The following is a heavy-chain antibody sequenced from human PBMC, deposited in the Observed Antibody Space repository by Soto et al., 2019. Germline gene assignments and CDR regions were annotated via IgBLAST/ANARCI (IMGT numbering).Heavy chain of an antibody. D-gene: IGHD6-13*01. J-gene: IGHJ4*02. CDR3: TRVVAEAGDH. CDR2: IRGEDYGGTT. CDR1: GFTFGAYT. V-gene: IGHV3-49*03. Sequence: GGSLRLSCSTSGFTFGAYTMTWFRQAPGKGLEWVAFIRGEDYGGTTEYAASVKGRFTVSRDNSKGVAYLEMNNLKSDDTAAYYCTRVVAEAGDHWGRGTLVTVSS.